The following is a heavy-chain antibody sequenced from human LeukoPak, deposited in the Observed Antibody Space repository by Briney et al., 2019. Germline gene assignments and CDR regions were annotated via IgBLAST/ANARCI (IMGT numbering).Heavy chain of an antibody. CDR1: GGSISSYY. Sequence: PSETLSLTCTVSGGSISSYYWSWIRQPPGKGLEWIGYIYYSGTTNYNPSLKSRVTISVDTSKNQFSLKLSSVTAADTAVYYCARDRGSSWYIFDYWGQGTLVTVSS. V-gene: IGHV4-59*12. J-gene: IGHJ4*02. CDR2: IYYSGTT. D-gene: IGHD6-13*01. CDR3: ARDRGSSWYIFDY.